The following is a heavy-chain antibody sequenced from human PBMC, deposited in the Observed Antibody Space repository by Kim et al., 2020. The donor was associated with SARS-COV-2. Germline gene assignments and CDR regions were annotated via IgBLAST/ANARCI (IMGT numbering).Heavy chain of an antibody. V-gene: IGHV3-9*01. CDR1: GFPFDDYA. CDR2: ISWNSGTI. D-gene: IGHD3-10*01. CDR3: AKDGYGSAILPVNWCDP. J-gene: IGHJ5*02. Sequence: GGSLRLSCAASGFPFDDYAMHWVRQAPGKGLEWVSGISWNSGTIKYADSVKGRFTVSRDNAKNSLFLQMNSLRVEDTALYYCAKDGYGSAILPVNWCDPWGQGTLVTVSS.